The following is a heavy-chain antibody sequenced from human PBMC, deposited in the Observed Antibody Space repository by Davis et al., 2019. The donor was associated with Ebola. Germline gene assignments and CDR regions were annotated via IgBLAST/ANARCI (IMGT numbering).Heavy chain of an antibody. CDR1: GYTFTSYY. CDR3: AGCGVPDWFDP. V-gene: IGHV1-46*01. Sequence: ASVKVSCKASGYTFTSYYMHWVRQAPGQGLEWMGIINPSGGSTSYAQKFQGRVTMTRDTSTSTVCMELSSLRSEDTAVYYCAGCGVPDWFDPWGQGTLVTVSS. D-gene: IGHD3-10*01. CDR2: INPSGGST. J-gene: IGHJ5*02.